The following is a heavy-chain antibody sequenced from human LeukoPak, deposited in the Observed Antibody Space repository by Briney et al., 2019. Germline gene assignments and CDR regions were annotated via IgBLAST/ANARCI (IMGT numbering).Heavy chain of an antibody. CDR2: ISSSSSTI. Sequence: GGSLRLSCAASGFTFSSYSMNWVRQAPGKGLGWVSYISSSSSTIYYADSVKGRFTISRDNAKNSLYLQMNSLRAEDTAVYYCARDKEMAAITGSLFDYWGPGTLVTVSS. CDR3: ARDKEMAAITGSLFDY. V-gene: IGHV3-48*01. D-gene: IGHD5-24*01. J-gene: IGHJ4*02. CDR1: GFTFSSYS.